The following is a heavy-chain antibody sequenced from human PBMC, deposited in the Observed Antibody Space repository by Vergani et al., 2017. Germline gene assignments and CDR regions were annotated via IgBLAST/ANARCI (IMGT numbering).Heavy chain of an antibody. Sequence: EVQLLESGGGLVQPGGSLRLSCAASGFTFSSYAMSWVRQAPGKGLEWVSAISGSGGSTYYADSVKGRFTISRDKSKNTLYLQMNSLRAEDTAVYYCAREGYDFWSGYLSTPNWFDPWGQGTLVTVSS. J-gene: IGHJ5*02. D-gene: IGHD3-3*01. V-gene: IGHV3-23*01. CDR1: GFTFSSYA. CDR3: AREGYDFWSGYLSTPNWFDP. CDR2: ISGSGGST.